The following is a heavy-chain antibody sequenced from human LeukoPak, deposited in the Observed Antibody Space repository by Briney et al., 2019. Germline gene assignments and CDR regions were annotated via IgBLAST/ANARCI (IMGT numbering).Heavy chain of an antibody. CDR1: GFTFDDYA. J-gene: IGHJ4*02. CDR3: SRSSGYDRYFDY. CDR2: ISGSGGST. V-gene: IGHV3-23*01. D-gene: IGHD5-12*01. Sequence: GGSLRLSCAASGFTFDDYAMHWVRHAPGKGLEWVSAISGSGGSTYYADSVKGRFTISRDNAKNTLYLQMNSLRAEDTAVYYCSRSSGYDRYFDYWGQGTLVTVSS.